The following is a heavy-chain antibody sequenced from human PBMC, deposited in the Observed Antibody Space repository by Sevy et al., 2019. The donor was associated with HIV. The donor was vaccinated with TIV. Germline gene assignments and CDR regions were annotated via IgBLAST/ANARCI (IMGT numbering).Heavy chain of an antibody. V-gene: IGHV1-69*13. Sequence: ASVKVSCKTSGDTFSGYSISWLRQAPGQGLEWMGGIIAISGTTNYLQRFQGRITITADVSTRTVYMELRSLRIEDTAIYFCARDRDRGYFDPWGQGTLVTVSS. CDR3: ARDRDRGYFDP. CDR1: GDTFSGYS. CDR2: IIAISGTT. J-gene: IGHJ5*02. D-gene: IGHD6-13*01.